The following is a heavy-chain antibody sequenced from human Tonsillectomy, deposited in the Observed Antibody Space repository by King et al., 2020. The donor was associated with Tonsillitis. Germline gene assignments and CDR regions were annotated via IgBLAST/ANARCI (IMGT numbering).Heavy chain of an antibody. J-gene: IGHJ4*02. D-gene: IGHD5-24*01. CDR3: AKXXEEIXDY. Sequence: VQLVESGGGLVQPGGSLRLSCAASGFTFSSXAMSWVRQAPGKGLEWVSFISGSGATTYFADSVKGRFTISRDNSKNTLYLQMNSLRAEDTAVYYCAKXXEEIXDYWXXGTLVTVXS. V-gene: IGHV3-23*04. CDR2: ISGSGATT. CDR1: GFTFSSXA.